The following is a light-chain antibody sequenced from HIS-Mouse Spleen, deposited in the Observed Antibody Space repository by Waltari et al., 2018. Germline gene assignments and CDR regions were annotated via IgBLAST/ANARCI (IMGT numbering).Light chain of an antibody. CDR3: CSYAGSSTWV. V-gene: IGLV2-23*01. J-gene: IGLJ3*02. Sequence: QSALTQPASVSGSPGQSIPISCNGTSSDVGLNNLVSWYQPHPGKAPKLLIYEGSKRPSGVSNRFSGSKSGNTASLTISGLQAEDEADYYCCSYAGSSTWVFGGGTKLTVL. CDR1: SSDVGLNNL. CDR2: EGS.